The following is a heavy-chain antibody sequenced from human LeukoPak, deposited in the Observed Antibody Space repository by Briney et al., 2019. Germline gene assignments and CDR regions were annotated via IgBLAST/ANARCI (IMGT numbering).Heavy chain of an antibody. CDR3: ASGGLSTATFDY. V-gene: IGHV3-20*04. CDR1: GFTFDDYG. Sequence: PGGSLRLSCAASGFTFDDYGMSWVRHAPGKGLEGVSGINWNGGRTVYADSVKGRFTISRDNAKNSLYLQMNTLRAEDTALYYCASGGLSTATFDYWGQGTLVTVSS. D-gene: IGHD2-15*01. CDR2: INWNGGRT. J-gene: IGHJ4*02.